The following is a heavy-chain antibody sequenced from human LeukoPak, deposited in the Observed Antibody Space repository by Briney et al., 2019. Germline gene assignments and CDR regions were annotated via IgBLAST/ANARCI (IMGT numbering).Heavy chain of an antibody. D-gene: IGHD3-10*01. V-gene: IGHV1-69*13. CDR2: IIPIFGTA. J-gene: IGHJ4*02. Sequence: ASVKVSCKASGGTFSSYAISWVRQAPGQGLEWMGGIIPIFGTANYAQKFQGRVTITADESTSTAYMELSSLRSDDTAVYYCARDAPLLWFGELLPDLIFDYWGQGTLVTVSS. CDR3: ARDAPLLWFGELLPDLIFDY. CDR1: GGTFSSYA.